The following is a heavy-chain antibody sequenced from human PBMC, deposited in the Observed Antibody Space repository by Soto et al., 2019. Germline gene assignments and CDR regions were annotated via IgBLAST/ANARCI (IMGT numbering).Heavy chain of an antibody. CDR2: IYTSGST. J-gene: IGHJ4*02. D-gene: IGHD3-10*01. Sequence: ASETLSLTCTVPGGSISSYYWSWIRQPAGKGLEWIGRIYTSGSTNYNPSLKSRVTMSVDTSKNQFSLKLSSVTAADTAVYYCARDVWFGESYYFDYWGQGTLVTVSS. CDR3: ARDVWFGESYYFDY. CDR1: GGSISSYY. V-gene: IGHV4-4*07.